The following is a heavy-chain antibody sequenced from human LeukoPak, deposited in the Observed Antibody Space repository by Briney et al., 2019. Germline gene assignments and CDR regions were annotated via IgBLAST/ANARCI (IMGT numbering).Heavy chain of an antibody. D-gene: IGHD3-22*01. Sequence: SETLSLTCAVYGGSFSGYYWSWIRQPPGKGLEWIGEINHSGSTNYNPSLKSRVTISVDTSKNQFSLKLSSVTAADTAVYYCARKTYYYDSSGFDPWGQGTLVTVSS. CDR2: INHSGST. J-gene: IGHJ5*02. V-gene: IGHV4-34*01. CDR1: GGSFSGYY. CDR3: ARKTYYYDSSGFDP.